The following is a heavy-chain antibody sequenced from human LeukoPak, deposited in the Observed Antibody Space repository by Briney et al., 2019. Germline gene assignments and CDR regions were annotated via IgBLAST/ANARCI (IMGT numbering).Heavy chain of an antibody. CDR1: GYTFTGYY. J-gene: IGHJ4*02. V-gene: IGHV1-2*02. CDR3: ARGSTRTYYDILTGQYFDY. CDR2: INPNSGGT. Sequence: ASVKVSCKASGYTFTGYYMHWVRQAPVQGLEWMGWINPNSGGTNYAQKFQGRVTMTRDTSISTAYMELSRLRSDDTAVYYCARGSTRTYYDILTGQYFDYWGQGTLVTVSS. D-gene: IGHD3-9*01.